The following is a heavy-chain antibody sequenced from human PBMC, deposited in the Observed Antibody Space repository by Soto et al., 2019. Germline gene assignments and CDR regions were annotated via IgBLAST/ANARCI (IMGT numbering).Heavy chain of an antibody. V-gene: IGHV3-30*18. CDR1: GFTFSSYG. CDR3: AKDYDFWSGYFLRGYYFDY. J-gene: IGHJ4*02. D-gene: IGHD3-3*01. Sequence: GGSLRLSCAASGFTFSSYGMHWVRQAPGKGLEWVAVISYDGSNKYYADSVKGRFTISRDNSKNTLYLQMNSLRAEDTAVYYCAKDYDFWSGYFLRGYYFDYWGQGTLVTVSS. CDR2: ISYDGSNK.